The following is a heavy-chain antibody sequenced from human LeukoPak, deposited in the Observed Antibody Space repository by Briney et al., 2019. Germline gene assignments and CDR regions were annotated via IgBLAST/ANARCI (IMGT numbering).Heavy chain of an antibody. D-gene: IGHD3-22*01. CDR2: IYYSGST. Sequence: PSETLSLTCAVYGGSFSGYYWSWIRQHPGKGLEWIGYIYYSGSTYYNPSLKSRVTISVDTSKNQFSLKLSSVTAADTAVYYCASLSYYYDSSGMPDIWGQGTMVTVSS. CDR1: GGSFSGYY. CDR3: ASLSYYYDSSGMPDI. V-gene: IGHV4-31*11. J-gene: IGHJ3*02.